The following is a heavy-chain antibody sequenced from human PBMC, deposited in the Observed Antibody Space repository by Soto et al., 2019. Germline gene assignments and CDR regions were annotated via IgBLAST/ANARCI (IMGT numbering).Heavy chain of an antibody. CDR1: GYTFTSYG. CDR2: ISAYNGNT. V-gene: IGHV1-18*01. Sequence: QVQLVQSGAEVKKPGASVKVSCKASGYTFTSYGISWVRQAPGQGLEWMGWISAYNGNTNYAQKLQGRVTMTTDTSTSTAYMELRSLRSDDTAVYYCARDYCSGGSCCSRYFDYWGQGTLVTVSS. D-gene: IGHD2-15*01. CDR3: ARDYCSGGSCCSRYFDY. J-gene: IGHJ4*02.